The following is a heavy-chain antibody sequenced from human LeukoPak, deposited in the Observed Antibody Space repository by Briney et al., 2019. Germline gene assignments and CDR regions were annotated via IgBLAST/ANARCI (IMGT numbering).Heavy chain of an antibody. D-gene: IGHD2-8*01. CDR3: ARNRGYATYDY. CDR1: GFTFSTYR. Sequence: GGSLRLSCAASGFTFSTYRMTWVRQAPGKGLEWVASINQDGSEIYDVDSVKGRFTISRDNAKNSLYLQMDSLRAEDTAVYYCARNRGYATYDYWGQGTLVTVSS. CDR2: INQDGSEI. J-gene: IGHJ4*02. V-gene: IGHV3-7*05.